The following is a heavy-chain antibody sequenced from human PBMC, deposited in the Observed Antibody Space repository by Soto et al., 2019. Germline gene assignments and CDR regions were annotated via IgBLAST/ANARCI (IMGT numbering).Heavy chain of an antibody. D-gene: IGHD2-2*03. CDR1: GGTFSSYA. CDR2: IIPIFGTA. CDR3: ARVVDIVLVPAARFDP. V-gene: IGHV1-69*12. J-gene: IGHJ5*02. Sequence: QVQLVQSGAEVKKPGSSVKVSCKASGGTFSSYAISWVRQAPGQGLEWRGGIIPIFGTANYAQKFQGRVTITADESPSTAYMELSSLRSEDTAVYYCARVVDIVLVPAARFDPWGQGTLVTVSS.